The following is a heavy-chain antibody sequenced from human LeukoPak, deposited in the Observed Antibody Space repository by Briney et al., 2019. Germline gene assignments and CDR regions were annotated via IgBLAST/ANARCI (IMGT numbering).Heavy chain of an antibody. CDR3: AREADSSGFKRQFDY. D-gene: IGHD3-22*01. J-gene: IGHJ4*02. CDR2: IYSSGGT. V-gene: IGHV4-4*07. CDR1: GGSISSYY. Sequence: KPSETLSLTCSVSGGSISSYYWSWIRQPAGKGLEWIGRIYSSGGTNYNPSLKSRVTMSVDTSKNQFSLKLSSVTAADTAVYYCAREADSSGFKRQFDYCGQGTLVTVSS.